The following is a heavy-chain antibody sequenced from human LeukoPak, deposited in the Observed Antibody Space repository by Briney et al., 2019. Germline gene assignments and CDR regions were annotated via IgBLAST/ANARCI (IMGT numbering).Heavy chain of an antibody. CDR1: GFTFSSFS. CDR2: VSGSGAST. D-gene: IGHD3-10*01. J-gene: IGHJ4*02. CDR3: AKKGYGGSGTYSYNFDY. V-gene: IGHV3-23*01. Sequence: GGSLRLSCAASGFTFSSFSMNWVRQAPGKGLEWVSTVSGSGASTYYADSVKGRFTISRDNSKNTLYLQMNSLRAEDTAVYYCAKKGYGGSGTYSYNFDYWGQGTLVTVSS.